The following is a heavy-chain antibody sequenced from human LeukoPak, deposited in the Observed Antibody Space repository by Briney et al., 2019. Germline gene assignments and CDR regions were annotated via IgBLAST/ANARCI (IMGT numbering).Heavy chain of an antibody. J-gene: IGHJ4*02. V-gene: IGHV1-8*02. Sequence: ASVKVSCKASGGTFSSYAISWVRQAPGQGLEWMGWMNPNSGNTGYAQKFQGRVTMTRNTSISTAYMELSSLRSEDTAVYYCARGRAVMTNWGQGTLVTVSS. D-gene: IGHD4-11*01. CDR3: ARGRAVMTN. CDR2: MNPNSGNT. CDR1: GGTFSSYA.